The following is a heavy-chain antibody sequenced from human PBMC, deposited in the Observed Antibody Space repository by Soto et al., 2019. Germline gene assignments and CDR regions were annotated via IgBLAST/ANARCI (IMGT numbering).Heavy chain of an antibody. Sequence: PSETLSLTCSVSGGSMSEYFWSWIRQSPGKGLEWIGYIYYLGSTDYNPSLKSRVTISVDTSKRQFSLRLTSVTAADTAVYYCARDGYDGSGSPYPAYWGPGTQVTFSS. V-gene: IGHV4-59*01. J-gene: IGHJ4*02. CDR3: ARDGYDGSGSPYPAY. CDR1: GGSMSEYF. D-gene: IGHD3-10*01. CDR2: IYYLGST.